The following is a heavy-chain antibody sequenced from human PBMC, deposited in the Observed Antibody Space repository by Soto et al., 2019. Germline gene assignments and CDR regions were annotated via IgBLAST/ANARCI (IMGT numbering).Heavy chain of an antibody. V-gene: IGHV4-59*08. D-gene: IGHD2-15*01. CDR3: ARAVGAPLYSLNY. Sequence: QVQLQESGPGLVRPSATLSLTCTVSSDSISSYYWIWIRQSPGKGLEWIGYTDYSGNTNYNPSLKSRVTIAGDTSKDQCARRLSSVTAADTAGYYWARAVGAPLYSLNYWGQGTLVTVSS. J-gene: IGHJ4*02. CDR2: TDYSGNT. CDR1: SDSISSYY.